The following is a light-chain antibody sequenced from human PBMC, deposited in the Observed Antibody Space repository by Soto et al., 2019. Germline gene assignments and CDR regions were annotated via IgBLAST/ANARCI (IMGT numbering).Light chain of an antibody. J-gene: IGKJ4*01. V-gene: IGKV1-39*01. CDR1: QTLDTY. Sequence: IQMTQSPSSLSACVGDRVTIACRASQTLDTYLNWYQQKPGKAPKLLIYAASSLQSGVPSRFSGSGSGTDFTLTISSLQPEDFATYYCQQGYSTPLTFGGGTKADIK. CDR2: AAS. CDR3: QQGYSTPLT.